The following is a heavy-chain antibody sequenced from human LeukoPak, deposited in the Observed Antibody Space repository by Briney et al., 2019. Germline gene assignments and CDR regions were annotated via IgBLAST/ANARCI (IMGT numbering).Heavy chain of an antibody. CDR2: ISSDGSST. V-gene: IGHV3-74*01. CDR3: VRGVDGHSSGRRIYYYYMDV. Sequence: GGSLRLTCASSAFTFSTYKMHWVRQAPGKVLVWVSRISSDGSSTIYADSVRGRFTISRDNAKNTVYLEMSGLRAEDTAVYYCVRGVDGHSSGRRIYYYYMDVWGKGTTVTVSS. J-gene: IGHJ6*03. D-gene: IGHD6-19*01. CDR1: AFTFSTYK.